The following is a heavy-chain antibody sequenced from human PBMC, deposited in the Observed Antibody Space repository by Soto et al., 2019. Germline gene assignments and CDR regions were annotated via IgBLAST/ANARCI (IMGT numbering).Heavy chain of an antibody. V-gene: IGHV5-51*01. J-gene: IGHJ6*02. CDR3: ARHLTTVTKPGYYGMDV. Sequence: PGESLKISCKGSGYSFTSYWIGWVRQMPGKGLEWMGIIYPGDSDTRYSPSFQGQVTISADKSISTAYLQWSSLKASDTAMYYYARHLTTVTKPGYYGMDVWGQGTTVTVSS. CDR1: GYSFTSYW. D-gene: IGHD4-17*01. CDR2: IYPGDSDT.